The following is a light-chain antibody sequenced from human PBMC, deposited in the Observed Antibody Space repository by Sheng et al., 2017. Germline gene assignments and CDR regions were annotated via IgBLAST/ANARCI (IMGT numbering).Light chain of an antibody. CDR1: QSVSSN. J-gene: IGKJ4*01. V-gene: IGKV3-11*01. Sequence: EVVLTQSPGTLSLSPGERATLHCRASQSVSSNLAWYQQKPGQAPRLLIFDASDRATGIPARFSGSGSETDFTLTISSLQPEDFAVYYCQQRSNWPLTFGGGTKVEI. CDR3: QQRSNWPLT. CDR2: DAS.